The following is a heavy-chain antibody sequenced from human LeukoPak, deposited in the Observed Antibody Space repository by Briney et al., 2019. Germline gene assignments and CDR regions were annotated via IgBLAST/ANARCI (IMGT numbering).Heavy chain of an antibody. Sequence: SETLSLTCAVYAGSFSVYYWSWIRPPPGKGLECIVEINHSGSTNYNPSLKSRVTTSVETSKNQISLKFNSVTAAHTAVYYCGRDSRGPDYWGQGTLVTVSS. D-gene: IGHD3-22*01. V-gene: IGHV4-34*01. CDR3: GRDSRGPDY. J-gene: IGHJ4*02. CDR1: AGSFSVYY. CDR2: INHSGST.